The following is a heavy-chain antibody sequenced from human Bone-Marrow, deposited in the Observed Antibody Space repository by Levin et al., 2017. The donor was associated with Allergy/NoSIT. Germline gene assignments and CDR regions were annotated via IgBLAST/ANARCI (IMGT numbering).Heavy chain of an antibody. CDR1: GFTFSTYA. CDR2: ISGSGGRT. V-gene: IGHV3-23*01. CDR3: AKDHLGQVFGGNSDGWGC. Sequence: GESLKISCVASGFTFSTYAMTWVRQAPGKGLEWLSSISGSGGRTYYADSAKGRLTMSRDNSKNTLYLQVNSLRVDDTAIYYCAKDHLGQVFGGNSDGWGCWGQGTLVTVSS. D-gene: IGHD4-23*01. J-gene: IGHJ4*02.